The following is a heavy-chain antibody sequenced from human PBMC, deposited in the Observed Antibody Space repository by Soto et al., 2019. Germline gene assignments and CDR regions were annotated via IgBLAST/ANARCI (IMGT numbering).Heavy chain of an antibody. D-gene: IGHD6-19*01. J-gene: IGHJ4*02. CDR1: GFTFSSYG. CDR3: AKDSYGSGWYSPFEC. CDR2: ISGSDSGT. V-gene: IGHV3-23*01. Sequence: GGSLRLSCAASGFTFSSYGMSWVRQAPGKGLEWVTTISGSDSGTYYADSVKGRFTISRDNSKNTLFLQMNSLRAEDTAVYYCAKDSYGSGWYSPFECWGRGTLVTVSS.